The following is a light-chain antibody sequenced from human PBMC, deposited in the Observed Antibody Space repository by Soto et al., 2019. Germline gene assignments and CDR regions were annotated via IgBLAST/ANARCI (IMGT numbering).Light chain of an antibody. CDR3: QQCYSAPLT. CDR1: QTILYSSNYNNY. Sequence: DIVMTQSPDALAVTLGERDTINVKSSQTILYSSNYNNYLTWYQQKPGQPPKLLISWASTRESGVPDRFSGSGSGRDVTLTISCLHAEDVAVYYCQQCYSAPLTFGGGTKVEIK. V-gene: IGKV4-1*01. CDR2: WAS. J-gene: IGKJ4*01.